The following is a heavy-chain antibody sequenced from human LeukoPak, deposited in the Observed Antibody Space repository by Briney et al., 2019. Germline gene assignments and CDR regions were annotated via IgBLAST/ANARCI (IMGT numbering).Heavy chain of an antibody. V-gene: IGHV3-30*02. CDR2: IRYDGSNK. Sequence: HPGGSLRLSCAASGFTFSSYGMHWVRQAPGKGLEWVAFIRYDGSNKYYADSVKGRFTISRDNSKNTLYLQMNSLRAEDTAVYYCAKDQAPSRALTGLYDYWGQGTLVTVSS. J-gene: IGHJ4*02. CDR1: GFTFSSYG. D-gene: IGHD3-9*01. CDR3: AKDQAPSRALTGLYDY.